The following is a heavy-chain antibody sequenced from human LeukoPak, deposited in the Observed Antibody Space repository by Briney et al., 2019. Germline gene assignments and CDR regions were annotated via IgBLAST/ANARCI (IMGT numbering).Heavy chain of an antibody. CDR1: GGSISSYY. CDR2: IYTSGST. D-gene: IGHD3-22*01. CDR3: ARDRYRGDYYDSSGHPPSYFDY. J-gene: IGHJ4*02. Sequence: SETLSLTCTVSGGSISSYYWSWIRQPAGKGLERIGRIYTSGSTNYNPSLKSRVTMSVDTSKNQFSLKLSSVTAADTAVYYCARDRYRGDYYDSSGHPPSYFDYWGQGTLVTVSS. V-gene: IGHV4-4*07.